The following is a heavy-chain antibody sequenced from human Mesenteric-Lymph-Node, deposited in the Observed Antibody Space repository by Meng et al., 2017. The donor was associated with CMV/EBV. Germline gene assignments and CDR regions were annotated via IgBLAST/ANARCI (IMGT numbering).Heavy chain of an antibody. CDR3: ARGPGAGTPLGFDY. CDR2: IIPMFGAA. Sequence: KIYGGNFTSCAINWLRQTPGQGFEWMGTIIPMFGAAQYSQKFTGRVTVTTNESTSTAFMELSSLRPDDTAVYYCARGPGAGTPLGFDYWGQGTLVTVSS. J-gene: IGHJ4*02. V-gene: IGHV1-69*05. D-gene: IGHD1/OR15-1a*01. CDR1: GGNFTSCA.